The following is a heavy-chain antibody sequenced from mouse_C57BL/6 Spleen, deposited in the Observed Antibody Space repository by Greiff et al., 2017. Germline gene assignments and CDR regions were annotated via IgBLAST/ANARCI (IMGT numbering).Heavy chain of an antibody. D-gene: IGHD2-2*01. CDR1: GYSITSGYY. CDR2: ISYDGSN. CDR3: AMFYGYEGYFDV. Sequence: EVQLQESGPGLVKPSQSLSLTCSVTGYSITSGYYWNWIRQFPGNKLEWMGYISYDGSNNYNPSLKNRISITRDTSKNQFFLKLNSVTTEDTATYYCAMFYGYEGYFDVWGTGTTVTVSS. J-gene: IGHJ1*03. V-gene: IGHV3-6*01.